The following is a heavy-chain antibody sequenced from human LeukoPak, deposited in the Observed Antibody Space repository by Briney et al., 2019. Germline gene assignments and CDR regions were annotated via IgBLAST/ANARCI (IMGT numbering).Heavy chain of an antibody. D-gene: IGHD6-19*01. V-gene: IGHV3-21*01. CDR2: ISSSSSYI. J-gene: IGHJ4*02. CDR1: GFTFSSYS. CDR3: VTVEQWLGRALLY. Sequence: PGGSLRLSCAASGFTFSSYSMNWVRQAPGKGLEWVSSISSSSSYIYYADSVKGRFTISRDNAKNSLYLQMNSLRAEDTAVYYCVTVEQWLGRALLYWGQGNLVTVSS.